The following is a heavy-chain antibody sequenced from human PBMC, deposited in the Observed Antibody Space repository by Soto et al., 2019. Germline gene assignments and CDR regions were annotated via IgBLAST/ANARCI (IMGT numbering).Heavy chain of an antibody. CDR3: VRDYVMDV. Sequence: GGSLRLSCAASGFTFSGDAMNWVRQAPGKGLEWVSSISTTSTYIYYAESVKGRFTVSRDNANNSLHLQMNSLRAEDTAVYYCVRDYVMDVWGQGTTVTVSS. D-gene: IGHD3-10*02. J-gene: IGHJ6*02. CDR1: GFTFSGDA. V-gene: IGHV3-21*01. CDR2: ISTTSTYI.